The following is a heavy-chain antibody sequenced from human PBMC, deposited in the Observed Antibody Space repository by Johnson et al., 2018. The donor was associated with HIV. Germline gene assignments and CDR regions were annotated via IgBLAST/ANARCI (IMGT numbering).Heavy chain of an antibody. D-gene: IGHD5-24*01. J-gene: IGHJ3*02. CDR3: AAPSLGGDGYNSRFREPFGAFDI. V-gene: IGHV3-53*01. CDR2: IHGAIES. Sequence: VQLVESGGGLIQPGGSLRLSCAASGFTFSSYWMSWVRQAPGKGLEWVSIIHGAIESYNADFVKGRSSISRDNSKNTLYLQMNSLRAEDTAVYYCAAPSLGGDGYNSRFREPFGAFDIWGQGTMVTVSS. CDR1: GFTFSSYW.